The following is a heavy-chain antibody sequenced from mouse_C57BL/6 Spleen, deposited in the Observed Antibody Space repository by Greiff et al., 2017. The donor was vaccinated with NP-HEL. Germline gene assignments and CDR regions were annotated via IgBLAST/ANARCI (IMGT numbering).Heavy chain of an antibody. CDR3: TEDYGSSYGFAY. CDR2: IRLKSDNYAT. V-gene: IGHV6-3*01. CDR1: GFTFSNYW. Sequence: EVQRVESGGGLVQPGGSMKLSCVASGFTFSNYWMNWVRQSPEKGLEWVAQIRLKSDNYATHYAESVKGRFTISRDDSKSSVYLQMNNLRAEDTGIYYCTEDYGSSYGFAYWGQGTLVTVSA. J-gene: IGHJ3*01. D-gene: IGHD1-1*01.